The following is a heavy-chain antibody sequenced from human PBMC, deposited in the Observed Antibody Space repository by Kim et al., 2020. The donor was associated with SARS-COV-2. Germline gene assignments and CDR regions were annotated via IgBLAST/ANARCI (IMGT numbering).Heavy chain of an antibody. CDR3: TTDYERTGGPCHGETCYPESL. V-gene: IGHV3-15*01. CDR2: IRSKADGGTV. D-gene: IGHD2-15*01. CDR1: GFTFTKVW. Sequence: GGSLRLSCAASGFTFTKVWLSWVRQSPGKGLEWVGRIRSKADGGTVDYAVPVKGRFTISRADSKSTLYLQMNGLRADDTAFYYCTTDYERTGGPCHGETCYPESLGGQGTLVTVSS. J-gene: IGHJ4*02.